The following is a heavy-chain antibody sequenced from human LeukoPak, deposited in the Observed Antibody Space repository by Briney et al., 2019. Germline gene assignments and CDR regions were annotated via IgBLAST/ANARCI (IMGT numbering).Heavy chain of an antibody. CDR2: IYYSGST. V-gene: IGHV4-39*07. Sequence: SETLSLTCTVSGGSISSSSYYWGWIRQPPGKGLEWIGSIYYSGSTYYNPSLKSRVTISVDTSKNQFSLKLSSVTAADTAVYYCARNVAGSFDYWGQGTLVTVSS. CDR3: ARNVAGSFDY. J-gene: IGHJ4*02. CDR1: GGSISSSSYY. D-gene: IGHD1-1*01.